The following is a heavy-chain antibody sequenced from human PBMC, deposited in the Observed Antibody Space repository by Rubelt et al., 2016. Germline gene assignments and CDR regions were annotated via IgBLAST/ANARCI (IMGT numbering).Heavy chain of an antibody. V-gene: IGHV3-74*02. D-gene: IGHD3-3*01. CDR2: INSDVSIP. CDR3: ARGSGYYTFDF. CDR1: GFTFSNYG. J-gene: IGHJ4*02. Sequence: VQLVESGGGVVQPGGSLRLSCGASGFTFSNYGMHWVRQAPGKGLEWVSRINSDVSIPNDADSVRGAFTISRNNAKNTRYLQRNRLRPEDTAVYYCARGSGYYTFDFWGQGTLVTVSS.